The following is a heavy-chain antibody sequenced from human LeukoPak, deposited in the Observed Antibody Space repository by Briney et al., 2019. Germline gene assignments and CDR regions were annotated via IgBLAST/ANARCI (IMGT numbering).Heavy chain of an antibody. Sequence: SETLSLTCAVYGGSFSGYYWSWIRQPPGKGLGWIGEINHSGSTNYNPPLKSRVTISVDTSKNQFSLKLSSVTAADTAVYYCARPNDYGDYVELGWWYWGQGTLVTVSS. CDR3: ARPNDYGDYVELGWWY. CDR2: INHSGST. CDR1: GGSFSGYY. D-gene: IGHD4-17*01. J-gene: IGHJ4*02. V-gene: IGHV4-34*01.